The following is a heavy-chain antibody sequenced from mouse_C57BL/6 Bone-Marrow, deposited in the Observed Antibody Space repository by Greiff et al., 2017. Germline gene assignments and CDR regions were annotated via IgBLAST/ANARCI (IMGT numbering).Heavy chain of an antibody. CDR2: IDPETGGT. Sequence: QVQLQQSGAELVRPGASVTLSCKASGYTFTDYEMHWVKQTPVHGLEWIGAIDPETGGTAYNQKFKGKAILTADKSSSTAYMELRSLTSEDSAVYYCTRGGLYDPSWFAYWGQGTLVTVSA. CDR3: TRGGLYDPSWFAY. J-gene: IGHJ3*01. CDR1: GYTFTDYE. V-gene: IGHV1-15*01. D-gene: IGHD2-3*01.